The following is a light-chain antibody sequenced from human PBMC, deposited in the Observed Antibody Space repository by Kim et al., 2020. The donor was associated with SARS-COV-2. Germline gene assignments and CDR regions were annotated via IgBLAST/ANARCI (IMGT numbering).Light chain of an antibody. CDR2: GKN. V-gene: IGLV3-19*01. J-gene: IGLJ2*01. Sequence: SSELTQDPAVPVALGQTVRITCQGDSLRRYYATWYQQKPGQAPIVVIYGKNNRPSGIPDRFSGSSSGNTASLTITGTQAGDEADYYCNSRDSTNNVVFGG. CDR1: SLRRYY. CDR3: NSRDSTNNVV.